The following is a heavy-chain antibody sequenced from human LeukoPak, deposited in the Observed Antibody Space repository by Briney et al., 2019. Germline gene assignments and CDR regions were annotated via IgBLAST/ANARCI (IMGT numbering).Heavy chain of an antibody. V-gene: IGHV1-18*01. CDR3: APWSTRNWFDP. J-gene: IGHJ5*02. D-gene: IGHD2-8*02. CDR1: GYTFTSYG. CDR2: ISAYNGNT. Sequence: GASVKVSCKASGYTFTSYGISWVRQAPGQGLEWMGWISAYNGNTNYAQKFQGRVTMTEDTSTDTAYMELSSLRSEDTAVYYCAPWSTRNWFDPWGQGTLVTVSS.